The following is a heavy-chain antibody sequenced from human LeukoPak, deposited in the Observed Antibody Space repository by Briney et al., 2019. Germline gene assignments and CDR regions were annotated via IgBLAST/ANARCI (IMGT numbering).Heavy chain of an antibody. V-gene: IGHV3-9*01. Sequence: GGSLRLSCAASGFTFDDYAMHWVRQAPGKGLEWVSGISWNSGSIGYADSVKSRFTISRDNAKKSLYLQVNSLRAEDTALYYCAKENYDILTGYKGYDMDVWGQGTTVTVSS. CDR2: ISWNSGSI. D-gene: IGHD3-9*01. CDR1: GFTFDDYA. J-gene: IGHJ6*02. CDR3: AKENYDILTGYKGYDMDV.